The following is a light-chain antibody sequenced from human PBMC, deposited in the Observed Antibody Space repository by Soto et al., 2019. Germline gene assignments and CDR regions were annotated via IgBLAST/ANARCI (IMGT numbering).Light chain of an antibody. J-gene: IGKJ1*01. CDR2: DAS. CDR1: QSIGSW. CDR3: QQYNSYSRT. V-gene: IGKV1-5*01. Sequence: DIHMTQSPSTLSESVGDRVTITCRASQSIGSWLAWYQQKPGKAPKLLIYDASSLESGVPSRFSGSGSGTEFTLTISSLQPDDFATYYFQQYNSYSRTFGQGTKVDIK.